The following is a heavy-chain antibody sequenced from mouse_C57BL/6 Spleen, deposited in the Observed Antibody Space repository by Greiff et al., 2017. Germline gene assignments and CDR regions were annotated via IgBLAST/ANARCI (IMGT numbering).Heavy chain of an antibody. CDR1: GYAFSSSW. V-gene: IGHV1-82*01. D-gene: IGHD1-1*01. CDR3: ARRDYYGSSSFAY. J-gene: IGHJ3*01. CDR2: IYPGDGDT. Sequence: QVQLKESGPELVKPGASVKISCKASGYAFSSSWMNWVKQRPGKGLEWIGRIYPGDGDTNYSGKFKGKATLTADKSSSTAYMQLSSLTSEDSAVYFCARRDYYGSSSFAYWGQGTLVTVSA.